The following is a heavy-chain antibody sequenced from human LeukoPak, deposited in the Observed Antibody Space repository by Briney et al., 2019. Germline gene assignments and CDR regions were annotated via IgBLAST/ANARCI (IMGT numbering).Heavy chain of an antibody. J-gene: IGHJ2*01. V-gene: IGHV4-34*01. CDR1: GGSFSGYY. D-gene: IGHD3-10*01. CDR2: INHSGST. CDR3: ARRRTYRTSVKQVRGVNPIGWYFDL. Sequence: SETLSLTCAVYGGSFSGYYWSWIRQPPGKWLEWIGEINHSGSTNYNPSLKSRVTISVDTSKNQFSLKLSSVTAADTAVYYCARRRTYRTSVKQVRGVNPIGWYFDLWGRGTLVTVSS.